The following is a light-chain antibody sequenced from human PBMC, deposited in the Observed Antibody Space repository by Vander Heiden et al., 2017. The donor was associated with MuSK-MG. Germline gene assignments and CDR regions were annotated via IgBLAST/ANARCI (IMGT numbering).Light chain of an antibody. CDR1: ELGDYY. CDR3: QAWDSSPAVV. V-gene: IGLV3-1*01. Sequence: SCELTQPPSVSVSPGRTASIPCSGDELGDYYASWYQQKPGRAPVLVIYQDTKRPSGIPERFSGSNSGNTATLTISGTQAMDEADYFCQAWDSSPAVVFGGGTKLTVL. J-gene: IGLJ2*01. CDR2: QDT.